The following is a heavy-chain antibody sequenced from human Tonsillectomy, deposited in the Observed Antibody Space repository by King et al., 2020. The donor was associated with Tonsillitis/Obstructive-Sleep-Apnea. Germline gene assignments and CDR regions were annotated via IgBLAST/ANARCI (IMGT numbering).Heavy chain of an antibody. CDR2: IFYSGNT. D-gene: IGHD7-27*01. V-gene: IGHV4-61*01. CDR3: ARESGSTGDEGAFDV. J-gene: IGHJ3*01. CDR1: GGSVSSSSHY. Sequence: VQLQESGPGLVKPSETLSLTCTVSGGSVSSSSHYWSWIRQPPGKRLEWIGYIFYSGNTNYYPSLKSRVTMSVDTSKNQFSLKLSSVTAADTAVYYCARESGSTGDEGAFDVWGQGTMVTVSS.